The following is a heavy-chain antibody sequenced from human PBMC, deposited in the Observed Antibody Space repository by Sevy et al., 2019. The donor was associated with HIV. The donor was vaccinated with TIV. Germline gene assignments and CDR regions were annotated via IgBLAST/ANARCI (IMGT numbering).Heavy chain of an antibody. CDR1: GYTITSYG. J-gene: IGHJ6*02. CDR3: ARDGKVYSSKSWDYYYNGMDV. D-gene: IGHD6-13*01. V-gene: IGHV1-18*04. CDR2: ISAYNSKT. Sequence: ASVKVSCKASGYTITSYGITWVRQAPGQGLEWMGWISAYNSKTNFEQKFQDKFTMTTDTSTSTAYLELRSMASDDTTVSYCARDGKVYSSKSWDYYYNGMDVWGQGTTVTVSS.